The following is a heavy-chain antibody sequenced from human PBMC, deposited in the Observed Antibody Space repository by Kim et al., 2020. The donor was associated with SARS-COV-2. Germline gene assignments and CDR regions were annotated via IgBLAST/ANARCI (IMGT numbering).Heavy chain of an antibody. CDR3: EVAASGTDFFDY. CDR2: INQDGSEK. CDR1: GFTFSNYR. D-gene: IGHD6-13*01. Sequence: GGSLRLSYAASGFTFSNYRMNWVRQTPGKGLEWVANINQDGSEKFYVDSVKGRFTVSRDNARNSLYLQMNSLRAEDTALYYCEVAASGTDFFDYWGQGTLVTVSS. V-gene: IGHV3-7*01. J-gene: IGHJ4*02.